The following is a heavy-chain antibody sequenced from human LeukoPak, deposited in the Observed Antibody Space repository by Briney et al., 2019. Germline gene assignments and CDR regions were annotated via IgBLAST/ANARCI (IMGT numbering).Heavy chain of an antibody. J-gene: IGHJ4*02. CDR2: LSSGCST. CDR1: GFTFSCYE. CDR3: AREAVAGNPPYIDY. V-gene: IGHV3-66*01. D-gene: IGHD6-19*01. Sequence: GESLRLSCAASGFTFSCYEMNWVRQAPGRGLEWVSVLSSGCSTCYPPSVKGRFTISRDNSKNTLYLQMNSLRAEDTAAYYCAREAVAGNPPYIDYWGQGTLVTVSS.